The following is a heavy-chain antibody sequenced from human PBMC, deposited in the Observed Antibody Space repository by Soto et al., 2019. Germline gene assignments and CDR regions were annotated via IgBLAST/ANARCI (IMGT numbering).Heavy chain of an antibody. CDR2: IYYSGST. CDR1: GGSISSGDYY. J-gene: IGHJ5*02. D-gene: IGHD3-3*01. Sequence: SETLSLTCTVSGGSISSGDYYWSWIRQPPGKGLEWIGYIYYSGSTYYNPSLKSRVTISVDTSKNQFSLKLSSVTAADTAVYYCARGGTHKYDFWSGYRTYNWFDPWGQGTLVTVSS. V-gene: IGHV4-30-4*01. CDR3: ARGGTHKYDFWSGYRTYNWFDP.